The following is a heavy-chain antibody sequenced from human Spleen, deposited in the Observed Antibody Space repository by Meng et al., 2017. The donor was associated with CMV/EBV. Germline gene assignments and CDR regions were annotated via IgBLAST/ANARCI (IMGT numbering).Heavy chain of an antibody. D-gene: IGHD5-24*01. Sequence: SSAASGFTVSNNYLNWVPQAPGKGLEWVSLIYSRGDTHYSDSVKGRFTISRDSSKNTLYLQMNNLRPEDTAVYYCARDGPGDAGFVRRGQGTLVTVSS. J-gene: IGHJ4*02. CDR2: IYSRGDT. CDR3: ARDGPGDAGFVR. V-gene: IGHV3-66*01. CDR1: GFTVSNNY.